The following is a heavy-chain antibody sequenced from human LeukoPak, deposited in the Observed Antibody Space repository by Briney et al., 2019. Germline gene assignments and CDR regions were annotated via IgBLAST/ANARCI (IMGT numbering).Heavy chain of an antibody. CDR1: GFTFSDYG. V-gene: IGHV3-30*02. CDR3: AKELTVGTTYKNLDY. D-gene: IGHD1-26*01. Sequence: GGSLRLSCAASGFTFSDYGMHWVRQAPGKGLEWVALIRYDGSNEYYADSVKGRFTISRDSSKSTLYLQMNSLRAEDTAVYYCAKELTVGTTYKNLDYWGQGTLVTVSS. J-gene: IGHJ4*02. CDR2: IRYDGSNE.